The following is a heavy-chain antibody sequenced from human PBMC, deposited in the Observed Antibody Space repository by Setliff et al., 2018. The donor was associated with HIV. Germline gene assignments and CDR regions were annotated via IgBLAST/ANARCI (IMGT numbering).Heavy chain of an antibody. Sequence: SETLSLTCTVSGGSISSYYWSWIRQPPGKGLEWIGRIHTSGNTNYNPSLKSRVTISVDTSKKQLSLKLSSVTAVDTAVYFCARISNGFEPNAFDTWGLGTMVTVS. CDR3: ARISNGFEPNAFDT. J-gene: IGHJ3*02. D-gene: IGHD3-22*01. CDR1: GGSISSYY. CDR2: IHTSGNT. V-gene: IGHV4-4*07.